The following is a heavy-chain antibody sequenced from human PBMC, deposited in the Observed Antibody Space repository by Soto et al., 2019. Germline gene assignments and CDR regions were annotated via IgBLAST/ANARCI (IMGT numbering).Heavy chain of an antibody. D-gene: IGHD3-22*01. CDR3: TTSEKYYNTSGYYYNDY. J-gene: IGHJ4*02. CDR1: GFTFSNAW. Sequence: GGSLRLSCAASGFTFSNAWMNWVRQAPGKGLEWVGRIKRITDGGTTDYAAPVKGRFTISRDDSKNTLYLQMNSLRTEDTAVYYCTTSEKYYNTSGYYYNDYWGQGT. V-gene: IGHV3-15*01. CDR2: IKRITDGGTT.